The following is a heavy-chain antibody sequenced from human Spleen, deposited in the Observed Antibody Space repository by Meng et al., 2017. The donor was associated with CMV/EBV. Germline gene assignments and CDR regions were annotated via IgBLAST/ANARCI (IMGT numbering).Heavy chain of an antibody. J-gene: IGHJ4*02. CDR1: GISFSDFT. V-gene: IGHV3-30-3*01. D-gene: IGHD2-21*01. CDR2: ISYDGSTK. CDR3: ARPLVEVNY. Sequence: GESLKISCVTSGISFSDFTIHWVRQAPGKGLEWVAGISYDGSTKRYGDSVRGRFTISRDNPKNTLYLQMNSLRPEDTAVYYCARPLVEVNYWGQGTLVTVSS.